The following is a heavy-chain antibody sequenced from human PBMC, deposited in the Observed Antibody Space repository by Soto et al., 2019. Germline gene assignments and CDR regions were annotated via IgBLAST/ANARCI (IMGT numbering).Heavy chain of an antibody. D-gene: IGHD3-22*01. CDR3: ARDYGKSGYDYFDH. CDR1: EYSFTGHY. CDR2: IDPKSGDT. Sequence: ASVKVSCKASEYSFTGHYLHWVRLAPGLGLEWMGWIDPKSGDTKYAQKFRDRVTMTRDTSINTAYLDLSSLTSDDTAVYYCARDYGKSGYDYFDHWGQGNRVTAS. V-gene: IGHV1-2*02. J-gene: IGHJ5*02.